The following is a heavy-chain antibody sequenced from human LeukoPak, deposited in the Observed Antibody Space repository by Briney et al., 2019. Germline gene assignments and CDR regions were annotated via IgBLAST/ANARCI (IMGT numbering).Heavy chain of an antibody. Sequence: PGGSLRLSCAASGFTFSDYWMGWVRQAPGKGLEWVANINQDGSEKYYVDSVKGRFTISRDNAKNSLYLQMNSLRVEDTAVYYCARGGPAAGLYLDYWGQGILVTVSS. CDR2: INQDGSEK. V-gene: IGHV3-7*03. CDR1: GFTFSDYW. D-gene: IGHD6-13*01. J-gene: IGHJ4*02. CDR3: ARGGPAAGLYLDY.